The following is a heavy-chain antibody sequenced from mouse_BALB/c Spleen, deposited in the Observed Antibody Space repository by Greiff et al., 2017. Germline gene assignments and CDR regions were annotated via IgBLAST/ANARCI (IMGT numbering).Heavy chain of an antibody. V-gene: IGHV5-6-2*01. CDR2: INRNGGST. J-gene: IGHJ4*01. CDR3: ARHGGHAMDY. CDR1: GFTFSSYY. Sequence: EVMLVESGGGLVKLGGSLKLSCAASGFTFSSYYMSWVRQTPEKRLELVAAINRNGGSTYYPDTVKGRFTISRDNAKNTLYLQMSSLKSEDTALYYCARHGGHAMDYWGRGTSVTVSS.